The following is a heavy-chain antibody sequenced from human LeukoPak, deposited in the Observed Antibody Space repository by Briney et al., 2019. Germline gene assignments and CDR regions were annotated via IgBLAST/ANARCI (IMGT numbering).Heavy chain of an antibody. CDR1: GFTFSSYA. V-gene: IGHV3-23*01. D-gene: IGHD6-6*01. CDR2: ISGSGGST. CDR3: AKVEAAHPGGHLVG. J-gene: IGHJ4*02. Sequence: GGSLRLSCAASGFTFSSYAMSWVRQAPGKGLEWVSAISGSGGSTYYADSVKGRFTISRDYSKNTLYLQMNSLRAEDTAVYYCAKVEAAHPGGHLVGWGQGTLVTVSS.